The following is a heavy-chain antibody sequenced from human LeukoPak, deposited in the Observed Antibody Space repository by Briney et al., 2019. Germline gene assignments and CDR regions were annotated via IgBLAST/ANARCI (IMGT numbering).Heavy chain of an antibody. CDR1: GFTFSSYG. CDR3: ARCSLRSGGPFDY. V-gene: IGHV3-33*01. J-gene: IGHJ4*02. Sequence: GGSLRLSCAASGFTFSSYGMHWVRQAPGKGLEWVAVIWYDGSNKYYADSVKGRFTISRDNSKNTLYLQMNSLRAEDTAVYYCARCSLRSGGPFDYWGQGTLVTVSS. D-gene: IGHD2-15*01. CDR2: IWYDGSNK.